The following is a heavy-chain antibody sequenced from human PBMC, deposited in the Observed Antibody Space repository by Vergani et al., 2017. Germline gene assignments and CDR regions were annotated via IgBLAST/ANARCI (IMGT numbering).Heavy chain of an antibody. V-gene: IGHV4-38-2*01. J-gene: IGHJ6*02. CDR3: VGAQGGDVPHDKRGYFFYGMDV. CDR2: IYHSGST. CDR1: GYSISSGYY. D-gene: IGHD3-16*01. Sequence: QVQLQESGPGLVKPSETLSLTCAVSGYSISSGYYWGWIRQPPGKGLEWIGSIYHSGSTYYNPSLKSRVSMAVDTSKNQFSLNLTSVTAADTAMYYCVGAQGGDVPHDKRGYFFYGMDVWGQGTTVTVSS.